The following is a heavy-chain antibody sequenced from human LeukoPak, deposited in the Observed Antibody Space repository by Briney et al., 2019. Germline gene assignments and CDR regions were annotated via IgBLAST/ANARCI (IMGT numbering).Heavy chain of an antibody. D-gene: IGHD6-19*01. Sequence: PGGPLRLSCAASGFTFSLYWMSWVRQAPGKGLEWVANIKQDGSEKYYVDSVKGRFAISRDNAKSSLYLQMNSLRAEDTAVYYCARGSTGWYSYSYYMDVWGKGTTVTISS. CDR3: ARGSTGWYSYSYYMDV. J-gene: IGHJ6*03. V-gene: IGHV3-7*01. CDR1: GFTFSLYW. CDR2: IKQDGSEK.